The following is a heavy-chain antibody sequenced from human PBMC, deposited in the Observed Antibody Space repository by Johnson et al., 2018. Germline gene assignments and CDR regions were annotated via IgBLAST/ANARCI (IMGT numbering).Heavy chain of an antibody. CDR3: AMGTGTRGAFDI. D-gene: IGHD3-10*01. Sequence: VQLVQSWAEVKKPGSSVKVSFKASVGTFSSYAISWVRQATGQGLEGMGGMNPNSGNTGYAQKIQGRVTMTRNTSISTAYMELSSLRTEDTAGYYCAMGTGTRGAFDIWGQGTMVTFSS. CDR1: VGTFSSYA. V-gene: IGHV1-8*02. J-gene: IGHJ3*02. CDR2: MNPNSGNT.